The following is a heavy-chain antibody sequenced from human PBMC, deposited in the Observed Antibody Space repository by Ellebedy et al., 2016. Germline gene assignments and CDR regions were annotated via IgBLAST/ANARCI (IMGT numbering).Heavy chain of an antibody. CDR3: ASQSGSYFRYFDL. D-gene: IGHD1-26*01. Sequence: GGSLRLXCAASGFTFSSYSMNWVRQAPGKGLEWVSSISSSSYIYYADSVKGRFTISRDNAKNSLYLQMNSLRAEDTAVYYCASQSGSYFRYFDLWGRGTLVTVSS. CDR2: ISSSSYI. CDR1: GFTFSSYS. V-gene: IGHV3-21*01. J-gene: IGHJ2*01.